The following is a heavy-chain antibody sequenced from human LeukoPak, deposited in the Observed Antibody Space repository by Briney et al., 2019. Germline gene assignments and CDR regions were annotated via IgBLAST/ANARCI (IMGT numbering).Heavy chain of an antibody. CDR2: MTVTNKI. CDR3: ARAQTLFWEFDGFDI. Sequence: GGSLILSCAASGLTFSSHSINWVRQAPGKGLEWIATMTVTNKIYYADSVKGRFTISRDNAENSVYLQMNSLRDEDTAVYSCARAQTLFWEFDGFDIWGRGTKVTVSS. J-gene: IGHJ3*02. CDR1: GLTFSSHS. V-gene: IGHV3-69-1*01. D-gene: IGHD3-3*01.